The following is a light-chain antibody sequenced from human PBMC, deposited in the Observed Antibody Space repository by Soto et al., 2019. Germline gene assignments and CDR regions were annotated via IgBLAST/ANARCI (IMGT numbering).Light chain of an antibody. CDR1: SSDVGGYNY. Sequence: QSALTQPRSVSGSPGQSVTISCTGTSSDVGGYNYVSWYQQHPGKAPKLMIYDVSKRPSGVSDRFSGSKSGNTASLTISGLQAEDEADYYCCSYAGSYTPDLFGTGTKVTVL. CDR2: DVS. J-gene: IGLJ1*01. CDR3: CSYAGSYTPDL. V-gene: IGLV2-11*01.